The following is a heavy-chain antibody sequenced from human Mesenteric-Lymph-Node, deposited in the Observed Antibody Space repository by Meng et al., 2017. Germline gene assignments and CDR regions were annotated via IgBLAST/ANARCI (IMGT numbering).Heavy chain of an antibody. Sequence: QVQLQQWGAGLFKPSGTLSHTCVGSGASISSGNWWNWVRQPPGKGLEWIGDIYHSGSTNYNPSLKSRVTISVDTSKNQFSLKLRFVTAADTAVYYCAREGRSHQVGVSVYWGQGNLVTVSS. CDR3: AREGRSHQVGVSVY. D-gene: IGHD2-21*01. CDR1: GASISSGNW. J-gene: IGHJ4*02. CDR2: IYHSGST. V-gene: IGHV4-4*02.